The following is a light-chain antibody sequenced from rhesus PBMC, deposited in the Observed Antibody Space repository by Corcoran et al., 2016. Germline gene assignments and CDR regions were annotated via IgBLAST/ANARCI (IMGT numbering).Light chain of an antibody. V-gene: IGLV2-38*01. CDR2: DVS. CDR3: FSFRSGSTFV. J-gene: IGLJ6*01. CDR1: SSDIGGYSG. Sequence: QSALTQPPSVSKSLGQSVTISCTGTSSDIGGYSGVSWYQQHSGTVPRLLIFDVSKRASGVSDRFSGSKSGNTASLTISGLQAEDEADYYCFSFRSGSTFVFGSGTKLTVL.